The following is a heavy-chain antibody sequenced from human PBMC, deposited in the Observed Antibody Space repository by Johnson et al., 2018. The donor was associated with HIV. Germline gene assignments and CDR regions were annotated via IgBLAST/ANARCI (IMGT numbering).Heavy chain of an antibody. Sequence: VQLVESGGGLVQPGGSLRLSCAASGLTVSSNYMSWVRQAPGKGLEWVSVLFSGGTTYYADSVNGRFTISRDNSNSTLYLQMNSLRAEDTAVYYCARDPHYYASSVTVGAFDVWGQGTMVTVSS. CDR1: GLTVSSNY. CDR3: ARDPHYYASSVTVGAFDV. J-gene: IGHJ3*01. CDR2: LFSGGTT. D-gene: IGHD3-22*01. V-gene: IGHV3-66*01.